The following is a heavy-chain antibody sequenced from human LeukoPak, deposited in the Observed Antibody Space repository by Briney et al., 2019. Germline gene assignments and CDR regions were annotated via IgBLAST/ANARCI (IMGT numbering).Heavy chain of an antibody. CDR1: GFTFSNYW. J-gene: IGHJ6*03. CDR2: IKQDGSGK. Sequence: SGGSLRLSCAASGFTFSNYWMTWVRQAPGKGLEWVANIKQDGSGKYYVDSVKGRFTISRDNAKNSLYLQMNSLRAEDTAVYYCAKEDCSGGSCYLGGYYYYYYMDVWGKGTTVTISS. V-gene: IGHV3-7*01. D-gene: IGHD2-15*01. CDR3: AKEDCSGGSCYLGGYYYYYYMDV.